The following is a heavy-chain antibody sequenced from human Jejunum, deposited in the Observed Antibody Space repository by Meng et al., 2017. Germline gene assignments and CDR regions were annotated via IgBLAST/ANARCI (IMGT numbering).Heavy chain of an antibody. J-gene: IGHJ5*02. CDR2: ISSSRTYI. CDR1: GFMFSVYG. Sequence: ELQLVESGGGLVKPGGSLRLSCAASGFMFSVYGMNWVRQAPGQGLEWLSYISSSRTYIYYAESVRGRFTVSRDNAQNSLFLQMNSLTAEDTAVYYCARLGDGDCSGGSCNWFDTWGQGTLVTVSS. D-gene: IGHD2-15*01. V-gene: IGHV3-21*01. CDR3: ARLGDGDCSGGSCNWFDT.